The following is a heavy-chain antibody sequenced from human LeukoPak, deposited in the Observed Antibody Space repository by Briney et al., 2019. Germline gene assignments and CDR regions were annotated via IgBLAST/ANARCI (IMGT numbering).Heavy chain of an antibody. CDR3: ARLWPGGTYYDAFDI. V-gene: IGHV5-51*01. J-gene: IGHJ3*02. CDR2: IYPGDSDT. Sequence: GESLKISCKGSGYSFTSYWIGWVRQMPGKGLEWMGIIYPGDSDTRYSPSFQGQVTISADKSISTAYLQWSSLKASDTAMYYCARLWPGGTYYDAFDIWGRGTMVTVSS. CDR1: GYSFTSYW. D-gene: IGHD2-15*01.